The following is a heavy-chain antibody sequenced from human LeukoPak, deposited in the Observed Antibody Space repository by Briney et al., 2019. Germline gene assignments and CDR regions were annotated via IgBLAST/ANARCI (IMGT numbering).Heavy chain of an antibody. CDR1: GFTFSSYG. CDR2: ISGSGGST. D-gene: IGHD1-26*01. CDR3: AKGRGWEASYYYYYMDV. J-gene: IGHJ6*03. Sequence: GGSLRLSCAASGFTFSSYGMSWVRQAPGKGLEWVSAISGSGGSTYYADSVKGRFTISRDNSKNTLYLQMNSLRAEDTAVYYCAKGRGWEASYYYYYMDVWGKGTTVTISS. V-gene: IGHV3-23*01.